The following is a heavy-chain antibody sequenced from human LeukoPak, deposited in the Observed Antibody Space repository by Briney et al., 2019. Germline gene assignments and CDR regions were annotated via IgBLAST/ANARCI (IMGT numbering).Heavy chain of an antibody. Sequence: SETLSLTCGVYGGSFSGYYLSWIRKPPGKGLERIGEITHSGATNYNPSLKNRVTLLPDKSKNQLSLILTSVTAADTAVYYCARGALRRYHYYGANGTDYWGQGSLVTVSS. CDR1: GGSFSGYY. D-gene: IGHD4/OR15-4a*01. V-gene: IGHV4-34*01. CDR3: ARGALRRYHYYGANGTDY. J-gene: IGHJ4*02. CDR2: ITHSGAT.